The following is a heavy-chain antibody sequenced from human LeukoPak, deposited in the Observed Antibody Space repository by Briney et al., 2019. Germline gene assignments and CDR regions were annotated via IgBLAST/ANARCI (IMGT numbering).Heavy chain of an antibody. CDR1: GFTLSNYG. CDR3: ARYRFVVGATDSFDM. CDR2: ITSSSYI. D-gene: IGHD1-26*01. J-gene: IGHJ3*02. Sequence: SGGSLRLSCAASGFTLSNYGMNWVRQAPGRGLEWVSSITSSSYIYYADSVKGRFTISRDNAKNSLYLQMNSLRAEDTAVYYCARYRFVVGATDSFDMWGQGTTVTVSS. V-gene: IGHV3-21*01.